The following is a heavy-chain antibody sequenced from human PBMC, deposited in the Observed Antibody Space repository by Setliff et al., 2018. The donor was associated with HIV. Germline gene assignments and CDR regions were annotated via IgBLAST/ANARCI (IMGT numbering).Heavy chain of an antibody. V-gene: IGHV1-46*01. Sequence: ASVKVSCKASGYTFTSDYIHWVRQAPGQGLEWMGIINPAGNPTSYEQKFQGRLTRTRDTSTNTVYMELSSLRSEDTAVYYCAKDIPGPASNSGRIKNWFDPWGEGTLVTVSS. CDR3: AKDIPGPASNSGRIKNWFDP. CDR2: INPAGNPT. D-gene: IGHD4-4*01. CDR1: GYTFTSDY. J-gene: IGHJ5*02.